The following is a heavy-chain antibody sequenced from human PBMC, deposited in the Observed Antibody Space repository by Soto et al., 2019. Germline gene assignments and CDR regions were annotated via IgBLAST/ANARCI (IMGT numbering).Heavy chain of an antibody. J-gene: IGHJ6*02. CDR1: GYSFTSYW. D-gene: IGHD6-6*01. CDR3: ARYSSSSLYYYGMDV. V-gene: IGHV5-10-1*01. Sequence: PGESLKISCKGSGYSFTSYWISWVRQMPGKGLEWMGRIDPSDSYTNYSPSFQGHVTISADKSISTAYLQWSSLKASDTAMYYCARYSSSSLYYYGMDVWGQGTTVTVSS. CDR2: IDPSDSYT.